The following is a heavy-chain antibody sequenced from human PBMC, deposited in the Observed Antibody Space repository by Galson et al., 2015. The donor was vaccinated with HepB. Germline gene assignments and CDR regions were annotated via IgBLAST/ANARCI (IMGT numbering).Heavy chain of an antibody. CDR3: ARGPYYGSGDLHNPFDY. V-gene: IGHV3-33*01. D-gene: IGHD3-10*01. CDR1: GFTFSSYG. J-gene: IGHJ4*02. CDR2: IWYDGSNK. Sequence: SLRLSCAASGFTFSSYGMPWVRQAPGKGLEWVAVIWYDGSNKYYADSVKGRFTISRDNSKNTLYLQMNSLRAEDTAVYYCARGPYYGSGDLHNPFDYWGQGTLVTVSS.